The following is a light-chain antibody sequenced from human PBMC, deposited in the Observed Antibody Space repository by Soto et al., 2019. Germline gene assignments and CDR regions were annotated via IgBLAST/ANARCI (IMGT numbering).Light chain of an antibody. CDR2: EVS. CDR1: SSDVGGYNY. J-gene: IGLJ3*02. Sequence: QSALAQPASVSGSPGQSITMSCTGTSSDVGGYNYVSWYQQHPGTSPKLMIYEVSNRPSGVSNRFSGSKSGNTASLIISGLQAEDEGDYYCSSYTARSTWVFGGGTKLTVL. V-gene: IGLV2-14*01. CDR3: SSYTARSTWV.